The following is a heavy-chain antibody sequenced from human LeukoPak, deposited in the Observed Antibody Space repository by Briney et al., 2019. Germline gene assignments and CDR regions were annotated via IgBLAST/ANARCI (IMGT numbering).Heavy chain of an antibody. CDR2: IYYSGST. V-gene: IGHV4-39*07. CDR1: GGSNSSSSYY. Sequence: SETLSLTCTVSGGSNSSSSYYWGWIRQPPGKGLEWIGSIYYSGSTYYNPSLKSRVTISVDTSKNQFSLKLSSVTAADTAVYYCARSPMHLYCSGGSCPSGWFDPWGQGTLVTASS. J-gene: IGHJ5*02. CDR3: ARSPMHLYCSGGSCPSGWFDP. D-gene: IGHD2-15*01.